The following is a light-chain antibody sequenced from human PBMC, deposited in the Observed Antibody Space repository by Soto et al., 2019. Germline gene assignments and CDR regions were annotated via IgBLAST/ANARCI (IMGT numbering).Light chain of an antibody. CDR3: QQYNDWPLT. CDR2: GAS. J-gene: IGKJ4*01. Sequence: EIVMTQSPATLSVSPGERATLSCRASQSVSSNLAWYQQKPGQAPRLLIYGASTRATGIPARFSGSGSGTEFTLTISSLQSGDFAVYYCQQYNDWPLTFGGKTNVEIK. V-gene: IGKV3-15*01. CDR1: QSVSSN.